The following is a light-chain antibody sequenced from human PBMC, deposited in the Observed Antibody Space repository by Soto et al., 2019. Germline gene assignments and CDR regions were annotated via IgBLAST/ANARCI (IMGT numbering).Light chain of an antibody. CDR2: EVT. J-gene: IGLJ2*01. V-gene: IGLV2-8*01. CDR3: TSYAGTTTFI. CDR1: NSDVGNYNY. Sequence: QSALTQPPSASGSPGQSVAISCTGTNSDVGNYNYVSWYQHHPGKAPKLIIYEVTKRPSGVPERFSGSKSGNTASLTISGLQAEDEADYYCTSYAGTTTFIFGGGTKLTVL.